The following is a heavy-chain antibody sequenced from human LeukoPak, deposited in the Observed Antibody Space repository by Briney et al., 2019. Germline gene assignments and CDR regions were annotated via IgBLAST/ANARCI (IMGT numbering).Heavy chain of an antibody. CDR3: ARSGHDYGDYEARY. Sequence: GGSLRLSCAASGFTFSSYGMHWVRQAPGKGLEWVAVISYDGSNKYYADSVKGRFTISRDNAKNSLYLQMNSLRAEDTAVYYCARSGHDYGDYEARYWGQGTLVTVSS. V-gene: IGHV3-30*12. CDR1: GFTFSSYG. CDR2: ISYDGSNK. D-gene: IGHD4-17*01. J-gene: IGHJ4*02.